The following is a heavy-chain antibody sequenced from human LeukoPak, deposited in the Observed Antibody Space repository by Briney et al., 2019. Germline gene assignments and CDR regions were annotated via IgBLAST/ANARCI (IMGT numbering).Heavy chain of an antibody. V-gene: IGHV3-7*03. CDR3: SDPGVGF. CDR1: GFTFSTYW. CDR2: VKQDGNEK. D-gene: IGHD3-3*01. J-gene: IGHJ4*02. Sequence: GGSLRLSCVASGFTFSTYWMSWVRQAPGKGLEWVATVKQDGNEKNYVDSVKGRFTISRDNGKNSLYLEMKNLRAEDTAVYYCSDPGVGFWGQETLVTVSS.